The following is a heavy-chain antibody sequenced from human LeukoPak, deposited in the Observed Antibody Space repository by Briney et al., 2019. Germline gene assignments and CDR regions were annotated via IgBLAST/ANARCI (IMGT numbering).Heavy chain of an antibody. CDR1: GYTFTGYY. V-gene: IGHV1-2*06. Sequence: GASVKVSCKASGYTFTGYYMHWVRQAPGQGLEWMGRINPNSGGTNYAQKFQGRVTMTRDTSISTAYMELSRLRSDDTAVYYCASVPDTTIKNDAFDIWGQGTMVTVSS. CDR3: ASVPDTTIKNDAFDI. J-gene: IGHJ3*02. D-gene: IGHD1-26*01. CDR2: INPNSGGT.